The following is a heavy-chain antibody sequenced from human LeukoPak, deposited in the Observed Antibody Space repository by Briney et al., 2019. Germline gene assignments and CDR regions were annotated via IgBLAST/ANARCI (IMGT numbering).Heavy chain of an antibody. J-gene: IGHJ4*02. CDR3: ARDRGSSSPRNSDY. Sequence: GRSLRLSCAASGFTFSSYGMHWVRQAPGKGLEWVAVIWYDGSNKYYADSVKGRFTISRDNSKNTLYLQTNSLRAEDTAVYYCARDRGSSSPRNSDYWGQGTLVTVSS. V-gene: IGHV3-33*01. CDR2: IWYDGSNK. CDR1: GFTFSSYG. D-gene: IGHD6-13*01.